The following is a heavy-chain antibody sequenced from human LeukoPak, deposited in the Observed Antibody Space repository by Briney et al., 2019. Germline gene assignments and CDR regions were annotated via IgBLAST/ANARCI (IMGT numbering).Heavy chain of an antibody. CDR1: GGSINGSEW. CDR3: ARDSTSGSSWFFDY. V-gene: IGHV4-4*02. CDR2: IYHSGSA. D-gene: IGHD6-13*01. J-gene: IGHJ4*02. Sequence: SGTLSLTCAVSGGSINGSEWWNWVRQAPGKGLEWIGEIYHSGSASYNPSLKSRVAISVDKSKNQFSLQLRSVTAADTAVYYCARDSTSGSSWFFDYWGQGTLDTVSS.